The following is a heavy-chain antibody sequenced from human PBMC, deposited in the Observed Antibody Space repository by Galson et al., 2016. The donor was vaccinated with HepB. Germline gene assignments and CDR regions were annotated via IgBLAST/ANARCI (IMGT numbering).Heavy chain of an antibody. V-gene: IGHV3-30*07. CDR1: GFIFSDYA. CDR3: TKDPQLYVTRGVWDN. CDR2: ISYDGSEE. Sequence: SLRLSCAVSGFIFSDYAMHWVRQAPGKGLEWVAVISYDGSEEFYADSLKGRFTISRDNSRDTLYLQMNSLRPEDTAVYYCTKDPQLYVTRGVWDNWGQGGLVTVSS. D-gene: IGHD3-10*01. J-gene: IGHJ4*02.